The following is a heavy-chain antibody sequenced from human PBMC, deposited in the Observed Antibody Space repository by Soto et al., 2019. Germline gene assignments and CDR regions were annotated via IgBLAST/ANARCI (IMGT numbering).Heavy chain of an antibody. CDR3: VSWVSAHSDS. V-gene: IGHV3-21*04. D-gene: IGHD2-8*01. J-gene: IGHJ4*02. CDR2: ISSNSSYI. CDR1: GFTFRSVT. Sequence: GWSLSLAFASSGFTFRSVTMNGVRQAPGKGLEWVSTISSNSSYIYYTDALRGRFTISRDNAKNSLHLQMNSLRAADTALYYCVSWVSAHSDSWGRGTLVTVSS.